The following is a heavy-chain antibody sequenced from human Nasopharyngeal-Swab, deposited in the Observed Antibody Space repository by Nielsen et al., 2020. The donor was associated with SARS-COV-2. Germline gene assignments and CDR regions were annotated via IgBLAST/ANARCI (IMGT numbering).Heavy chain of an antibody. V-gene: IGHV1-8*01. J-gene: IGHJ4*02. Sequence: ASLKVSCKASGYTFTSYDINWVRQATGQGLEWMGWMNPNSGNTGYAQKFQGRVTMTRDTSISTAYMELSSLRSEDTAVYYCARAGRIIELFDYWGQGTLVTVSS. CDR1: GYTFTSYD. D-gene: IGHD3-16*02. CDR2: MNPNSGNT. CDR3: ARAGRIIELFDY.